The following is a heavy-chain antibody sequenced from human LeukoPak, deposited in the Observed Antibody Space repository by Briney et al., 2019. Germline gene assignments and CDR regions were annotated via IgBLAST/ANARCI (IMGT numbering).Heavy chain of an antibody. CDR2: IYYSGST. Sequence: SETLSLTCTVSGGSISSGGYYWSWIRQHPGKGLEWIGYIYYSGSTNYNPSLKSRVTMSVDTSKNQFSLKLSSVTAADTAVYYCARTTFSSSALDYYYYYMDVWGKGTTVTVSS. CDR1: GGSISSGGYY. V-gene: IGHV4-61*08. J-gene: IGHJ6*03. D-gene: IGHD6-13*01. CDR3: ARTTFSSSALDYYYYYMDV.